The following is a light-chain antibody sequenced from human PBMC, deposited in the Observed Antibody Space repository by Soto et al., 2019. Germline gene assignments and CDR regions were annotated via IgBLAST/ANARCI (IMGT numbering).Light chain of an antibody. Sequence: EIVLTQSPATLSLSPGERATLSCRASQSISSYLAWYQQKPGQAPRLLIYDASNRATGIPARFSGSGSGTDFTLTISSLEPEDFAVYYCQQRVTWPNLGQGTRLEIK. CDR1: QSISSY. V-gene: IGKV3-11*01. CDR2: DAS. J-gene: IGKJ5*01. CDR3: QQRVTWPN.